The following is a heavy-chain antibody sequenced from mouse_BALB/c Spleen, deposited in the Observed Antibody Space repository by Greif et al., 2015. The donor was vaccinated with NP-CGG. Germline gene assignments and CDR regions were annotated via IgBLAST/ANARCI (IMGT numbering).Heavy chain of an antibody. D-gene: IGHD2-3*01. V-gene: IGHV3-5*02. CDR1: GISITTGNYR. CDR2: IYYSGTI. CDR3: ARDDGYYVGYFDV. J-gene: IGHJ1*01. Sequence: ESGPGLVKPSQTVSLTCTVTGISITTGNYRWSWIRQFPGNKLEWIGYIYYSGTITYNPSLTSRTTITRDTSXNQFFLEMNSLTAEDTATYYCARDDGYYVGYFDVWGAGTTVTVSS.